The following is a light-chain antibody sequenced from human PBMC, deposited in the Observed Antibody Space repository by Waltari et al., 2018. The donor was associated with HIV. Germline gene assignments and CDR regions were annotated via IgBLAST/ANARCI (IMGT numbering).Light chain of an antibody. J-gene: IGKJ2*01. CDR2: AAS. CDR1: QSSGSY. V-gene: IGKV1-39*01. Sequence: DIQMTQSPSSLSASVGDSVTITCRASQSSGSYLNWYQQKSGTAPKLLIYAASSLQSGVPSRFSGSGSGTDFTLTINSLQPEDFASYYCQQSYSTPRTFGQGT. CDR3: QQSYSTPRT.